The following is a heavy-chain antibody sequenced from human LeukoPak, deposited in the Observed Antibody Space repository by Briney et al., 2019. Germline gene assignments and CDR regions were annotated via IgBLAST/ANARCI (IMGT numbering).Heavy chain of an antibody. J-gene: IGHJ4*02. Sequence: GGSLRLSCEASGFTFHEHDMDWVRQAPGEGLEWVSLISGDGGNKHYAGSVKGRFTVSRDNSKNFLFLQLNSPRIEDTALYFCAKRSGSPHNFDYWGQGAQVTVSS. CDR3: AKRSGSPHNFDY. CDR1: GFTFHEHD. V-gene: IGHV3-43*02. D-gene: IGHD1-1*01. CDR2: ISGDGGNK.